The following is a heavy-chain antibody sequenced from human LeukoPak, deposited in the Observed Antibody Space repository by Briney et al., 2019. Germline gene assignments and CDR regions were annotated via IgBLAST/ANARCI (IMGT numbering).Heavy chain of an antibody. Sequence: SETLSLTCIVSGGSISSSYWSWIRQSPGKGLEWIGYVHYAESSYYNPSLKSRVTLSVDTSKNQFSLRLSSATAADTAVYYCAGYGSRSSYKAFDYWGQGTLVTVSS. CDR1: GGSISSSY. V-gene: IGHV4-59*01. J-gene: IGHJ4*02. CDR3: AGYGSRSSYKAFDY. D-gene: IGHD3-10*01. CDR2: VHYAESS.